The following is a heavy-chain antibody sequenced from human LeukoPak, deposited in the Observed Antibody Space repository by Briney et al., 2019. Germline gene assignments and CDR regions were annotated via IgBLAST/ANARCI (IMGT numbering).Heavy chain of an antibody. J-gene: IGHJ4*02. CDR2: IYGGGAA. CDR3: VSSSGQQLIPYDY. Sequence: GGSLRLSCAASGINVSNNYMTWTRQAPGKGLEWVSLIYGGGAAYYAESVRGRFIISRDNSKNTLFLQMNSLRAEDTAVYYCVSSSGQQLIPYDYWGQGTHVAVSS. CDR1: GINVSNNY. V-gene: IGHV3-66*02. D-gene: IGHD6-13*01.